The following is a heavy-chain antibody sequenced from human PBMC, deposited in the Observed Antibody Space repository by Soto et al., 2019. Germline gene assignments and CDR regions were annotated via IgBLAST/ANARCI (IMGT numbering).Heavy chain of an antibody. V-gene: IGHV3-48*03. CDR1: GFTFSAYE. CDR2: ISKSGGTT. CDR3: VREGHYYFDY. J-gene: IGHJ4*02. Sequence: PGGSRRPSCAASGFTFSAYEMRWVRQAPGQGLEWVSYISKSGGTTYYADSVKGRFTISRDDAKNSVYLQMSSLRPEDMAVYKCVREGHYYFDYWGQGALVTVSS.